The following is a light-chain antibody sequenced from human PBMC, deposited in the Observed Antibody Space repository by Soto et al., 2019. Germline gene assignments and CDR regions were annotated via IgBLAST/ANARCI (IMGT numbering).Light chain of an antibody. J-gene: IGLJ2*01. CDR2: EVS. CDR3: SSFAGSNNYRI. V-gene: IGLV2-8*01. Sequence: QSALTQPPSASGSPGQSVTISCTGTSSDVGGYDYVSWYQQHPGKAPKLMIYEVSKRPSGVPDRFSASKSGNTASLTVSGLQADDEADYYCSSFAGSNNYRIFRGGTKLTVL. CDR1: SSDVGGYDY.